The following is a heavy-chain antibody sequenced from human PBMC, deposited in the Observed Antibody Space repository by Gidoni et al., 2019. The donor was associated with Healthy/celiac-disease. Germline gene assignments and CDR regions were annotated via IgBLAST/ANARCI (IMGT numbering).Heavy chain of an antibody. D-gene: IGHD1-26*01. CDR1: GVTCSNAW. Sequence: EVQLVESGGGLVKPGGSLRLSCAASGVTCSNAWMRWVRQAPGKGLEWVGRIKSKTDGGTTDYAAPVKGRFTISRDDSKNTLYLQMNSLKSEDTAVYYCTTVPTGARHLGNDYWGQGTLVTVSS. CDR2: IKSKTDGGTT. J-gene: IGHJ4*02. CDR3: TTVPTGARHLGNDY. V-gene: IGHV3-15*01.